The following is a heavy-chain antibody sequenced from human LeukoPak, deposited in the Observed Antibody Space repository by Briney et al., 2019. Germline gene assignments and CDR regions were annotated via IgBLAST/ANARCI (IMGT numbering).Heavy chain of an antibody. D-gene: IGHD4-11*01. J-gene: IGHJ6*02. Sequence: ASVKVSCKASGYTFTNYGVSWVRQAPGQGLEWMGWISANNGNTNYGQNFQGRVTMTTDTSTSTTYMELRSLRSDDTTVYFCARDSIYPDYYYYYGMDAWGQGTTVTVSS. CDR1: GYTFTNYG. CDR3: ARDSIYPDYYYYYGMDA. CDR2: ISANNGNT. V-gene: IGHV1-18*01.